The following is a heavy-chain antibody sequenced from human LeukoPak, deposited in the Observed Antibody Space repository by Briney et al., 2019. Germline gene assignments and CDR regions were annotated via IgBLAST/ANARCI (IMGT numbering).Heavy chain of an antibody. D-gene: IGHD2-15*01. J-gene: IGHJ4*02. CDR2: IYHSGST. CDR3: ARLSWYNYFDY. Sequence: SETLSLTCTVSGGSISSGGYSWSWIRQPPGTGLEWIGYIYHSGSTYYNPSLKSRVTISVDTSKNQFSLKLSSVTAADTAVYYCARLSWYNYFDYWGQGTLVTVSS. V-gene: IGHV4-30-2*01. CDR1: GGSISSGGYS.